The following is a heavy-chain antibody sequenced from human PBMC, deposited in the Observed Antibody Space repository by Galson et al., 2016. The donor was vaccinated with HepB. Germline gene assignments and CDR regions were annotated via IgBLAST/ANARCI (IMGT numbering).Heavy chain of an antibody. V-gene: IGHV3-7*03. CDR1: GFTFSNYW. D-gene: IGHD3-10*01. CDR3: ARKGGIYSPWGY. J-gene: IGHJ4*02. Sequence: SLRLSCAASGFTFSNYWMSWVRQAPGKGLEWVANIKQDGNEKYYVGSVKGRLTISRDNAKNSMYLQMNSLRAEDTAVYYCARKGGIYSPWGYWGQGTLVTVSS. CDR2: IKQDGNEK.